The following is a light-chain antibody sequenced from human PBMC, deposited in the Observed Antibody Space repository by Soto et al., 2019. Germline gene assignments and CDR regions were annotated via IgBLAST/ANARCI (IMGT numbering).Light chain of an antibody. CDR2: GAS. CDR3: QHYGSSPFT. V-gene: IGKV3-20*01. Sequence: EIVLTQSPGTLSLSPGGGATRSCRASQSVSSNYLAWYQQRPGQTPRLLIYGASSRATGIPDRFSGSGSGTDFTITISRLEPEDFAVYYCQHYGSSPFTFGPGTKVDIK. J-gene: IGKJ3*01. CDR1: QSVSSNY.